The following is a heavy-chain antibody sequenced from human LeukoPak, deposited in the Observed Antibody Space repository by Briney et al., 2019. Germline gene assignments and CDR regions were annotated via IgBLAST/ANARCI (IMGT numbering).Heavy chain of an antibody. D-gene: IGHD6-6*01. Sequence: GASVKVSCKVSGYTLTELSMHWVRQAPGQGLEWMGIINPSGGSTSYAQKFQGRVTMTRDTSTSTVYMELSSLRSEDTAVYYCARVTQEQKYSMKFDPWGQGTLVTVSS. CDR2: INPSGGST. V-gene: IGHV1-46*01. CDR3: ARVTQEQKYSMKFDP. J-gene: IGHJ5*02. CDR1: GYTLTELS.